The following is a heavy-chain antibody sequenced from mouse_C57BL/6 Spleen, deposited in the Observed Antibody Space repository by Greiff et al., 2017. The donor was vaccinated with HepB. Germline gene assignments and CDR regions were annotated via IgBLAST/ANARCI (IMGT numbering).Heavy chain of an antibody. Sequence: QVQLQQSGAELARPGASVKLSCKASGYTFTSYGISWVKQRTGQGLEWIGEIYPRSGNTYYNEKFKGKATLTADKSSSTAYMELRSLTSEDSAVYFWARRGVYYDYDGAWFAYWGQGTLVTVSA. D-gene: IGHD2-4*01. J-gene: IGHJ3*01. CDR3: ARRGVYYDYDGAWFAY. CDR1: GYTFTSYG. V-gene: IGHV1-81*01. CDR2: IYPRSGNT.